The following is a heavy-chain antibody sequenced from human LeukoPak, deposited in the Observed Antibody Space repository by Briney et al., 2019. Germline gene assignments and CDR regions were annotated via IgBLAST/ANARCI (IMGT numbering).Heavy chain of an antibody. D-gene: IGHD3-16*01. CDR3: ARDLRPVMEYYFDY. J-gene: IGHJ4*02. CDR2: TDGSNK. CDR1: GFTFTIYA. V-gene: IGHV3-30-3*01. Sequence: GGSLRLSCAVSGFTFTIYAVHWVRQAPGKGLEWVAVTDGSNKYYADSVKGRFTISSDNSKNTLYLQMNSLRGEDTAVYYCARDLRPVMEYYFDYWGQGTLVTVSS.